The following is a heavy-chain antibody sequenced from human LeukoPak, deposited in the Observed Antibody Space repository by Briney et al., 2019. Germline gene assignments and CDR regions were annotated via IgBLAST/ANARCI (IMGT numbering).Heavy chain of an antibody. CDR1: GFTFSDSS. Sequence: GGSLRLSCAASGFTFSDSSIHWVRQAPGTGLEWVARIRSKGNRYATSYAASVSGRFTISRDDSKNTAYLQINSLKTEDSAIYYCTARSDTYGHFDYWGQGTLVTVSS. V-gene: IGHV3-73*01. J-gene: IGHJ4*02. CDR2: IRSKGNRYAT. CDR3: TARSDTYGHFDY. D-gene: IGHD5-18*01.